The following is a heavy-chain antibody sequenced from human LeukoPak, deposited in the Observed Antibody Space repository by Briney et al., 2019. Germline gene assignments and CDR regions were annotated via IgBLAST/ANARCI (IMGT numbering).Heavy chain of an antibody. V-gene: IGHV3-48*03. D-gene: IGHD5-24*01. CDR2: ISRYGSTI. CDR1: GFTFSNYE. CDR3: ARDLSWDGNVSFDD. J-gene: IGHJ4*02. Sequence: AGGSLRPSCAASGFTFSNYEMNWVRQAPGKGLEWVSYISRYGSTIYYADSVKGRFTISRDNAKNSLYLQMNSLRAEDTAVYYCARDLSWDGNVSFDDWGQGTLVTVSS.